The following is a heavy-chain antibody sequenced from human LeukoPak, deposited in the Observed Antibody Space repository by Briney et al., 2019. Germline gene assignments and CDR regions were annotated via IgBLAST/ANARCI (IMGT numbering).Heavy chain of an antibody. Sequence: SETLSLTCTVSGGSISSYYWSWIRQPPGKGLEWIGYIYYSGSTNYNPSLKSRVTISVDTSKNQFSLKLSSVTAADTAVYYCARVGGDYGDFHFDYWGQGTLVTVSS. CDR2: IYYSGST. J-gene: IGHJ4*02. CDR3: ARVGGDYGDFHFDY. D-gene: IGHD4-17*01. V-gene: IGHV4-59*01. CDR1: GGSISSYY.